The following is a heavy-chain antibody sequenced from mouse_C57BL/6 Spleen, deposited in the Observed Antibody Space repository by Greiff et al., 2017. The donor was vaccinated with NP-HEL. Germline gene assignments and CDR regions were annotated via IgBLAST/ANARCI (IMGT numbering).Heavy chain of an antibody. CDR1: GYTFTSYW. Sequence: QVQLQQSGAELVKPGASVKLSCKASGYTFTSYWMQWVKQRPGQGLEWIGEIDPSDSYTNYNQKFKGKATLTVDTSSSTAYMQLSSLTSEDSAVYYCARGEFFSTGTADYWGQGTTLTVSS. J-gene: IGHJ2*01. D-gene: IGHD4-1*02. V-gene: IGHV1-50*01. CDR3: ARGEFFSTGTADY. CDR2: IDPSDSYT.